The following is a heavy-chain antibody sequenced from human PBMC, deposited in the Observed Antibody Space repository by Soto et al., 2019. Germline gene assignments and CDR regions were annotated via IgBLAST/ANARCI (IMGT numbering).Heavy chain of an antibody. CDR2: ISSSSSYI. V-gene: IGHV3-21*01. D-gene: IGHD6-13*01. Sequence: LRLSCAASGFTFSSYSMNWVRQAPGKGLEWVSSISSSSSYIYYADSVKGRFTISRDNAKNSLYLQMNSLRAEDTAVYYCASFLPLAAAGRFDAFDIWGQGTMVPVSS. J-gene: IGHJ3*02. CDR1: GFTFSSYS. CDR3: ASFLPLAAAGRFDAFDI.